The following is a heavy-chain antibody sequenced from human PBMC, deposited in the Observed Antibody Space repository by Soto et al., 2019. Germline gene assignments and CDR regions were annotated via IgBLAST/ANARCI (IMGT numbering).Heavy chain of an antibody. Sequence: QVQLQESGPGLVKPSQTLSLTCSVSGGSISSGDYYWSWIRQPPGKGLEWTGYINYSGSTYYNPSLKSRVTISVDTSKNQSSLKLSSVTAADTAVYYCALYSSGRAFDIWGQGTMVTFSS. CDR3: ALYSSGRAFDI. V-gene: IGHV4-30-4*01. CDR1: GGSISSGDYY. J-gene: IGHJ3*02. D-gene: IGHD6-19*01. CDR2: INYSGST.